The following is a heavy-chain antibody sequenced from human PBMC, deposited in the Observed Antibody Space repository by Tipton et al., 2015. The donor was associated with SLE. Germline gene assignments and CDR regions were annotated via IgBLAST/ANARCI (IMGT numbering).Heavy chain of an antibody. CDR3: ARGGQQLAFDY. V-gene: IGHV3-53*05. Sequence: SLRLSCAASGFTVSNNYMSWVRQAPGKGLEWVSLIYSGGSTYYADSVKGRFTISRDNSKNTLYLQMNSLRAEDTAVYYCARGGQQLAFDYWGQGTLVTVSS. CDR2: IYSGGST. CDR1: GFTVSNNY. D-gene: IGHD6-13*01. J-gene: IGHJ4*02.